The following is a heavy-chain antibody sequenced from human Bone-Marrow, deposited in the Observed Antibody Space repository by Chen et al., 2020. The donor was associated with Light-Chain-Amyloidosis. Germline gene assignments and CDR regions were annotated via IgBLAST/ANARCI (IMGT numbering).Heavy chain of an antibody. Sequence: EVQLVESGGGLVQPGGSLRLSCAVSGFTFSDHYMDWVRQAPGKGLEWVGRSGNKANSYTTEYSASVKGRFTISRDDSKSSLDLQMNSLKSEDTAVYYCVRCQTVCGTFEIWGQGTMVTVSS. D-gene: IGHD3-10*01. J-gene: IGHJ3*02. V-gene: IGHV3-72*01. CDR3: VRCQTVCGTFEI. CDR2: SGNKANSYTT. CDR1: GFTFSDHY.